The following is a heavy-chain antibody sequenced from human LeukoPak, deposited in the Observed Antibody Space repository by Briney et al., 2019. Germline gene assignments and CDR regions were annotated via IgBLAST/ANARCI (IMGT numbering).Heavy chain of an antibody. D-gene: IGHD6-19*01. CDR1: GYTFTSNY. CDR2: ISPSGGST. J-gene: IGHJ4*02. CDR3: ARGAVAGVGVFDY. Sequence: ASVKVSCKAFGYTFTSNYMHWVRQAPGQGPEWMGVISPSGGSTTYAQKFQDRVTMTRDMSTSTVYMELSSLRSEDTAVYYCARGAVAGVGVFDYWGQGTLVTVSS. V-gene: IGHV1-46*01.